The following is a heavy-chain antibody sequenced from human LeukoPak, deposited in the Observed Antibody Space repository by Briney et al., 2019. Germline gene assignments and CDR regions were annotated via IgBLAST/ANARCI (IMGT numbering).Heavy chain of an antibody. D-gene: IGHD3-10*01. CDR2: ISHSGST. J-gene: IGHJ4*02. V-gene: IGHV4-4*02. Sequence: GSLRLSCAASGFTVDSNYLSWVRQSPGKGLEWIGEISHSGSTNYNPSLKSRVTISVDKSKNQFSLELTSVTAADTAVYYCARGGLTFGGHWGQGALVTVSS. CDR1: GFTVDSNY. CDR3: ARGGLTFGGH.